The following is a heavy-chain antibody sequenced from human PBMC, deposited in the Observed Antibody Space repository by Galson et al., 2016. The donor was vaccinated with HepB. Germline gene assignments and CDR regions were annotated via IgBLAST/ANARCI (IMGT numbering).Heavy chain of an antibody. CDR2: IKQDGSEK. D-gene: IGHD3-3*01. Sequence: SLRLSCAASGFTFSSYWMSWVRRAPGKGLEWVANIKQDGSEKYYVDSVKGRFTISRDNARNSLYLQMNSLRAEDTAVYYCARGWDDFWSAGRFDPGGQGTLVTVSS. J-gene: IGHJ5*02. V-gene: IGHV3-7*01. CDR1: GFTFSSYW. CDR3: ARGWDDFWSAGRFDP.